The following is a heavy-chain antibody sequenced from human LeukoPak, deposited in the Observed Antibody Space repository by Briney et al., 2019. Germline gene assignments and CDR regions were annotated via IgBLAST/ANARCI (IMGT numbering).Heavy chain of an antibody. CDR2: ISGSGGST. D-gene: IGHD3/OR15-3a*01. V-gene: IGHV3-23*01. CDR3: AKDLKWGDWYFDY. Sequence: GGSLRLSCAAPGFTFSSYAMSWVRQAPGKGLEWVSAISGSGGSTYYADSVKGRFTISRDNSKNTLYLQMNSLRAEDTAVYYCAKDLKWGDWYFDYWGQGTLVTVSS. J-gene: IGHJ4*02. CDR1: GFTFSSYA.